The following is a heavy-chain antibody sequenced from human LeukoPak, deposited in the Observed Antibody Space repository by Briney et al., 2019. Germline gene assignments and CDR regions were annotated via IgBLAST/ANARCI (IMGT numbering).Heavy chain of an antibody. V-gene: IGHV4-38-2*02. J-gene: IGHJ4*02. CDR3: ASPLWFGELLQDY. D-gene: IGHD3-10*01. CDR1: GYSISSGHY. CDR2: MFHSGST. Sequence: SETLSLTCTVSGYSISSGHYWAWIRQSPEKGLECIATMFHSGSTYYNPSLKSRVTISVDTSKNQFSLKLSSVTAADTAVYYCASPLWFGELLQDYWGQGTLVTVSS.